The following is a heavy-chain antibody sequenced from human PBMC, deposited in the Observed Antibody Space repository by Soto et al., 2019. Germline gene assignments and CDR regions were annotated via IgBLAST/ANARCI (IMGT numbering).Heavy chain of an antibody. CDR1: GFTFDDYA. V-gene: IGHV3-9*01. Sequence: EVQLVESGGGLVQPGRSLRLSCAASGFTFDDYAMHWVRQAPGKGLEWVSGISWNSGSIGYADSVKGRFTISRDNAKNSLYLQMNSQRAEDRALYYGAKDGATVTTENPYGMDVWGQGTTVTVSS. J-gene: IGHJ6*02. CDR2: ISWNSGSI. CDR3: AKDGATVTTENPYGMDV. D-gene: IGHD4-17*01.